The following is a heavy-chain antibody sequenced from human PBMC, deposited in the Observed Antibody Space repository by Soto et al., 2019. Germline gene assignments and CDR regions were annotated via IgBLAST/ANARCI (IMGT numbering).Heavy chain of an antibody. D-gene: IGHD3-10*01. CDR3: ARDVWSRASGPPDS. J-gene: IGHJ4*02. CDR2: ISWNSGTI. V-gene: IGHV3-9*01. CDR1: GFSFDEYA. Sequence: GGSLRLSCAASGFSFDEYAMHWGRQAPGKGLEWVTGISWNSGTIGYADSVKGRFTISRDNAKNSLYLQMNSLRAEDTALYYCARDVWSRASGPPDSWGQGTLVTVS.